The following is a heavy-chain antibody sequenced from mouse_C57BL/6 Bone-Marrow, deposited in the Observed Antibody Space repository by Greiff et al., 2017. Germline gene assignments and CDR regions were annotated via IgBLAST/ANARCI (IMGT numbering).Heavy chain of an antibody. V-gene: IGHV1-64*01. CDR2: IHPNSGST. CDR3: ARSVNYYGSSYGYFDV. Sequence: QVQLQQPGAELVKPGASVKLSCKASGYTFTSYWMHWVKQRPGQGLEWIGMIHPNSGSTNYNEKFKSKATLTVDKSSSTAYMQLSSLTSEDSAVYYCARSVNYYGSSYGYFDVWGTGTTVTVSS. J-gene: IGHJ1*03. D-gene: IGHD1-1*01. CDR1: GYTFTSYW.